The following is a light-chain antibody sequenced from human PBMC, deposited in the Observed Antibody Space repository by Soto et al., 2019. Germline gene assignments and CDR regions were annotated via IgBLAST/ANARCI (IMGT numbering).Light chain of an antibody. Sequence: DIVMTQSPLSLPVTPGEPASISCRSSQSLLHSNGYNYLDWYLQKPGQSPQLLIYLGSNRASGVPNRFSGSGSGTDFTLKISRVEAEDVGVYYCMQALQTPGFGQGTRLEI. J-gene: IGKJ5*01. CDR1: QSLLHSNGYNY. V-gene: IGKV2-28*01. CDR2: LGS. CDR3: MQALQTPG.